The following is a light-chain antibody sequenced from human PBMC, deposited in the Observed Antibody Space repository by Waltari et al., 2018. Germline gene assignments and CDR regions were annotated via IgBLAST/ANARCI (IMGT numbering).Light chain of an antibody. V-gene: IGLV3-10*01. J-gene: IGLJ6*01. CDR3: FSTDSSATYGV. CDR1: ALPKKF. CDR2: EDN. Sequence: SYELTQPPSVSVSPGQTANIACSGDALPKKFAYWYQQRSGQAPVLVIYEDNKRPDGIPEIFSGSSSGTVATLTITGAQVEDEGDYFCFSTDSSATYGVFGSGTKV.